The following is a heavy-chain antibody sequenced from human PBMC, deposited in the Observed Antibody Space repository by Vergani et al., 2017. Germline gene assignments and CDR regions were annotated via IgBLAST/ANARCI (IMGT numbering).Heavy chain of an antibody. V-gene: IGHV1-2*02. J-gene: IGHJ4*02. Sequence: QVQLVQSGAEVKKPGASVKVSCKASGYTFTGYYMHWVRQAPGQGLEWMGWINPNSGGTNYAQKFQGRVTMTRDTSISTAYMELSRLRSDDTAVYYCARGPIAVAGTFYFDDWGQGTLVTVSS. CDR2: INPNSGGT. CDR3: ARGPIAVAGTFYFDD. CDR1: GYTFTGYY. D-gene: IGHD6-19*01.